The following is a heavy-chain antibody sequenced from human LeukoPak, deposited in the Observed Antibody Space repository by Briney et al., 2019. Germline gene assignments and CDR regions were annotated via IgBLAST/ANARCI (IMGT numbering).Heavy chain of an antibody. D-gene: IGHD5-18*01. CDR3: TKGTIWLPFDY. CDR1: GFTFSSYG. V-gene: IGHV3-33*06. Sequence: GRSLRLSCAASGFTFSSYGMHWVRQAPGKGLEWVAVIWYDGSNKYYADSVKGRFTISRDNSKNTLYLQMNSLRAEDTAVYYCTKGTIWLPFDYWGQGTLVTVSS. CDR2: IWYDGSNK. J-gene: IGHJ4*02.